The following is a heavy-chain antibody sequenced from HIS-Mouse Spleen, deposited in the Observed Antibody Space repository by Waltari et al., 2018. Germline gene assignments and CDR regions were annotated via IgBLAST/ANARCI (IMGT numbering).Heavy chain of an antibody. CDR1: GCSISSSSYY. CDR3: ARKRTASGWFDP. J-gene: IGHJ5*02. D-gene: IGHD2-21*02. Sequence: QLQLQESGPGLVKPSETLSLTCTVSGCSISSSSYYWGGIRQPPGKGLEWIGSIYYSGSTYYNPSLKSRVTISVDTSKNQFSLKLSSVTAADTAVYYCARKRTASGWFDPWGQGTLVTVSS. CDR2: IYYSGST. V-gene: IGHV4-39*01.